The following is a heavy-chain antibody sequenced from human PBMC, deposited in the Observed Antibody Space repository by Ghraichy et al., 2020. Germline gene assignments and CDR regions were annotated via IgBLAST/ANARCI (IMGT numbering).Heavy chain of an antibody. J-gene: IGHJ4*02. Sequence: GGSLRLSCAASRFTFRNYGMSWVRQAPGKGLECVSSISATGGKTDYADSVRGRFTISRDNSNNKVYLQMNDLRADDTGLYYCAKETDASGSRDFDYWGRGTLVTVSS. CDR2: ISATGGKT. V-gene: IGHV3-23*01. CDR3: AKETDASGSRDFDY. D-gene: IGHD2/OR15-2a*01. CDR1: RFTFRNYG.